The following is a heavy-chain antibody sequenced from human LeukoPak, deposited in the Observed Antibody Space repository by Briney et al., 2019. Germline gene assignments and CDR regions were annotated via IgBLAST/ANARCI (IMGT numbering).Heavy chain of an antibody. D-gene: IGHD1-26*01. Sequence: GGSLRLSCAASGFTFSGYWMHWVRQAPGKGLVWVSRINSDGSTTSYADSVKGRITISRDNAKNTLYLQMNSLRAEDTAVYYCVGGSYYFDYWGQGTLVTVSS. J-gene: IGHJ4*02. CDR3: VGGSYYFDY. V-gene: IGHV3-74*01. CDR2: INSDGSTT. CDR1: GFTFSGYW.